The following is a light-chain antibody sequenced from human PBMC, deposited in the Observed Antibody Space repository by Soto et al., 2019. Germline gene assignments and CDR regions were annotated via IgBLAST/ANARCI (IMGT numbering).Light chain of an antibody. CDR1: ISDLGGYNY. J-gene: IGLJ1*01. Sequence: QSVLNQPPSASGSPGQSVAISCTGTISDLGGYNYVSWYQQHPGKAPKRMIYEVNKRPSGVPDRFSGSKSGNTASLTVSGLQAEDEADDYCSSYAGSSNVFGTGTKLTV. V-gene: IGLV2-8*01. CDR3: SSYAGSSNV. CDR2: EVN.